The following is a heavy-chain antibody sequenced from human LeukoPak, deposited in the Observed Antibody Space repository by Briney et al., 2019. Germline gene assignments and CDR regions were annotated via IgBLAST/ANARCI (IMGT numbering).Heavy chain of an antibody. Sequence: SETLSLTCSVSGASITSDHWSRIRQPAGKGLEWIGRIYRTGTTNYKSSLKSRVNMSLDTSRNQVTLRLSSVTAADTAVYFCARDWDCASTTCDAGAFDIWGQGTTVTVSS. CDR3: ARDWDCASTTCDAGAFDI. D-gene: IGHD2-21*01. CDR1: GASITSDH. J-gene: IGHJ3*02. CDR2: IYRTGTT. V-gene: IGHV4-4*07.